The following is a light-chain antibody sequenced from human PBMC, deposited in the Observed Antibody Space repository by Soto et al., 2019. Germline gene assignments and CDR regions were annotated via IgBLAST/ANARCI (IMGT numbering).Light chain of an antibody. CDR1: QSLLHSNGNNY. J-gene: IGKJ5*01. CDR2: RGS. CDR3: MRGLRGT. Sequence: DIMLTQSPLSLPVTPGEPASIACRSSQSLLHSNGNNYLDWFLQKPGQSPQLLIYRGSNRASGVPDRFSGSGSGTDFTLKISRVEAGDVGVYDCMRGLRGTFGRGTRLEI. V-gene: IGKV2-28*01.